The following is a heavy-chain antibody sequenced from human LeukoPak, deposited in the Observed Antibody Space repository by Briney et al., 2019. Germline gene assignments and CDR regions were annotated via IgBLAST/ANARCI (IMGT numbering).Heavy chain of an antibody. D-gene: IGHD3-10*01. CDR2: ISPYNGDT. CDR3: ARGRHYGSDSYHTVDAFDI. CDR1: GYTFSNYV. Sequence: ASVQVSCKASGYTFSNYVINWVRQSPGQGSECMGWISPYNGDTDYAQNFQGRVTMTTDTSTSAAYMELSSLRSDDTAVYYCARGRHYGSDSYHTVDAFDIWGQGTMVTVSS. J-gene: IGHJ3*02. V-gene: IGHV1-18*01.